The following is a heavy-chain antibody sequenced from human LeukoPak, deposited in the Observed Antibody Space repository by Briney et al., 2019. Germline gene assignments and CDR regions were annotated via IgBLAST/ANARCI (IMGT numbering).Heavy chain of an antibody. V-gene: IGHV4-59*01. CDR1: GGSLSLYY. CDR3: ARVYRDDFWSGYSTHFDS. Sequence: SETLSLTCTVSGGSLSLYYWTWIRQPPGKGLEWIGYINYGGSANYNPSLKSRVTMSVDTSKNQLSLKLTSVTAADTAVYSCARVYRDDFWSGYSTHFDSWGQGTLVTVSS. J-gene: IGHJ4*02. CDR2: INYGGSA. D-gene: IGHD3-3*01.